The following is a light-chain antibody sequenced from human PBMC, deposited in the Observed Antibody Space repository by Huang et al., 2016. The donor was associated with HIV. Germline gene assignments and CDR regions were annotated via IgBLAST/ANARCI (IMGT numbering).Light chain of an antibody. CDR3: HHYSNWPPTWT. CDR2: GAT. J-gene: IGKJ1*01. V-gene: IGKV3-15*01. CDR1: QSVAKH. Sequence: EIVMTQSPATLSVSPGERATLSCRASQSVAKHFAWYQQKPGQAPRLLIYGATTRAPGIPARFRGSGSGTEFTLTISSLQSEDFAVYYCHHYSNWPPTWTFGQGTKVEIK.